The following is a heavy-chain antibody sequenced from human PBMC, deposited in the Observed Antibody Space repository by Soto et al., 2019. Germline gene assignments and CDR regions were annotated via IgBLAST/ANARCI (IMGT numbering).Heavy chain of an antibody. V-gene: IGHV1-69*13. Sequence: ASVKVSCKASGGTFSTHAIIWVRQAPGHGVEWMGGIIPISGTTYYTQKFQGRVTITADEPTSTAFMELSSLKSDDTAVFYCARGYCSGGNCYSGMDVCGQGTMVTVSS. D-gene: IGHD2-15*01. CDR1: GGTFSTHA. CDR2: IIPISGTT. J-gene: IGHJ6*02. CDR3: ARGYCSGGNCYSGMDV.